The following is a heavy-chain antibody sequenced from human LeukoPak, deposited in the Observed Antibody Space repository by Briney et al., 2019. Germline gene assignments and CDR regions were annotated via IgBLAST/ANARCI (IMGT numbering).Heavy chain of an antibody. Sequence: EASVKVSCKASGYTFTNYGISWVRQAPGQGLEWMGWISGYNGNTKNVQKFRGRVTMTRDTSISTAYMELSRLRSDDTAVYYCAIIAAAGTATIDYWGQGTLVTVSS. V-gene: IGHV1-18*01. CDR3: AIIAAAGTATIDY. J-gene: IGHJ4*02. D-gene: IGHD6-13*01. CDR1: GYTFTNYG. CDR2: ISGYNGNT.